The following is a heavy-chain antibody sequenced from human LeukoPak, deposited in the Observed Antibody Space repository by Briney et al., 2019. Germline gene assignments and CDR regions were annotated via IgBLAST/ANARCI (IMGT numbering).Heavy chain of an antibody. CDR2: ISADNGNT. Sequence: GASVKVSCKASGYTFTGYYMHWVRQAPGQGLEWMGWISADNGNTNYAQNYQGRVTMTTDTSTRTAYMDLRSLRSDDTAVYYCARALDSSGYPEDAFDIWGQGTMVTVSS. J-gene: IGHJ3*02. D-gene: IGHD3-22*01. CDR3: ARALDSSGYPEDAFDI. V-gene: IGHV1-18*04. CDR1: GYTFTGYY.